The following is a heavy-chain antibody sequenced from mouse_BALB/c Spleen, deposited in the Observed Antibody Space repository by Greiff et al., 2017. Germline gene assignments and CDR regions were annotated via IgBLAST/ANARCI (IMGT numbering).Heavy chain of an antibody. V-gene: IGHV5-12-2*01. CDR3: ARPYYDYDGAYAMDY. Sequence: EVQGVESGGGLVQPGGSLKLSCAASGFTFSSYTMSWVRQTPEKRLEWVAYISNGGGSTYYPDTVKGRFTISRDNAKNTLYLQMSSLKSEDTAMYYGARPYYDYDGAYAMDYWGQGTSVTVSS. CDR2: ISNGGGST. J-gene: IGHJ4*01. D-gene: IGHD2-4*01. CDR1: GFTFSSYT.